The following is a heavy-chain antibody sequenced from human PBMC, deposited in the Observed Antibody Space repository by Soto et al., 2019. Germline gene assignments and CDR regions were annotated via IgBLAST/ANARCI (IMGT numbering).Heavy chain of an antibody. D-gene: IGHD3-16*02. CDR1: GFTFSSYW. V-gene: IGHV3-74*01. CDR3: ARGARGVDYNYVWGSYRPFDY. Sequence: GGSLRLSCTASGFTFSSYWMHWVRQAPGKGLVWVSRIHNDGSNTTYADAVRGRFTISRDSAKNTLFLQMNSLRAEDTAVYYCARGARGVDYNYVWGSYRPFDYWGQGALVTVSS. J-gene: IGHJ4*02. CDR2: IHNDGSNT.